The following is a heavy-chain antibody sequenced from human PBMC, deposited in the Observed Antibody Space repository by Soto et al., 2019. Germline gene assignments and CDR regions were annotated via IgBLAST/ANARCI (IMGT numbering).Heavy chain of an antibody. V-gene: IGHV4-59*01. Sequence: PSETLSLTCTISGGSISNYYWSWIRQPPGKGLEWIGYIYYSGSTNYNPSLKSRVTISVDTSKNQFSLKLSSVTAADTAVYYCARRDGDAFDMWGQGTMVT. J-gene: IGHJ3*02. CDR1: GGSISNYY. CDR2: IYYSGST. CDR3: ARRDGDAFDM.